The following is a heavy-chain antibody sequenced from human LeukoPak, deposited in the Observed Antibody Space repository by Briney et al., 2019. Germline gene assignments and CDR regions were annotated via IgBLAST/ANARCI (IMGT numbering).Heavy chain of an antibody. D-gene: IGHD6-13*01. CDR3: ARGSRYSSSWFYFDY. J-gene: IGHJ4*02. CDR1: GILVSSNY. V-gene: IGHV4-59*02. CDR2: IYYSGST. Sequence: GSLRLSCVASGILVSSNYMSWIRQPPGKGLEWIGYIYYSGSTNYNPSLKSRVTISVDTSKNQFSLKLSSVTAADTAVYYCARGSRYSSSWFYFDYWGQGTLVTVSS.